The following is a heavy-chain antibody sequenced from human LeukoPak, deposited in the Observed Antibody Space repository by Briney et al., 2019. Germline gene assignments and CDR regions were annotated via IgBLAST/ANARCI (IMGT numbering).Heavy chain of an antibody. Sequence: SGGSLRLSCAVSGITLSDYGMSWVRQAPGKGLEWVAGISDSGGITNYADSVKGRFTISRDNPKNTLYLQMNSLRAEDTAVYFCAKRGVVIRAAIILGFHIEAYYFDYWGQGALVTVSS. CDR1: GITLSDYG. CDR2: ISDSGGIT. J-gene: IGHJ4*02. CDR3: AKRGVVIRAAIILGFHIEAYYFDY. V-gene: IGHV3-23*01. D-gene: IGHD3-10*01.